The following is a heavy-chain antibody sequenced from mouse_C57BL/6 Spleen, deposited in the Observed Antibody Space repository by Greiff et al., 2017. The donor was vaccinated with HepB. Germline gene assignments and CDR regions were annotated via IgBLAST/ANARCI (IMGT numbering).Heavy chain of an antibody. CDR3: ARWLRDYAMDY. CDR1: GYTFTSYW. Sequence: QVQLQQPGAELVKPGASVKLSCKASGYTFTSYWMHWVKQRPGQGLEWIGMIHPNSGSTNYNEKFKSKATLTVDKSSSTAYMQLSSLTSEDSAVYYCARWLRDYAMDYWGQGTSVTVSS. J-gene: IGHJ4*01. D-gene: IGHD2-2*01. CDR2: IHPNSGST. V-gene: IGHV1-64*01.